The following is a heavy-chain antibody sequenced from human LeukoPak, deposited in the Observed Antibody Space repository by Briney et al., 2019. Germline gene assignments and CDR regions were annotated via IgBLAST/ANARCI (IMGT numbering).Heavy chain of an antibody. D-gene: IGHD1-14*01. J-gene: IGHJ3*02. CDR1: GFTVSNNY. Sequence: GGSLRLSCAASGFTVSNNYMSWVRQAPGKGLEWASFSYSDSNTNYADSVKGRFTISRDTSQNTLSLQMNSLRAEDTAVYYCVRKNRDFNAAFDIWGQGTVVTVSS. V-gene: IGHV3-53*01. CDR2: SYSDSNT. CDR3: VRKNRDFNAAFDI.